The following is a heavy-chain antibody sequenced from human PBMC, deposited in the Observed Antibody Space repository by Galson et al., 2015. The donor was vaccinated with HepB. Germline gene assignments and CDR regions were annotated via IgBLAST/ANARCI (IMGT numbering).Heavy chain of an antibody. D-gene: IGHD1-1*01. J-gene: IGHJ6*02. Sequence: SVKVSCKASGYSFTDYYIQWVRQAPGQGLEWMGGINPNSGGTNYAQKFQGRVTVTRDTSIITVNMELSGLRSDDTAVYYCARGGYELLGGMDVWGQGTTVTVSS. CDR1: GYSFTDYY. CDR3: ARGGYELLGGMDV. CDR2: INPNSGGT. V-gene: IGHV1-2*02.